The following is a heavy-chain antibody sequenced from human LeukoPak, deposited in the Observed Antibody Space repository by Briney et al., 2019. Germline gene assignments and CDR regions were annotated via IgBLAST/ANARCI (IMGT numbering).Heavy chain of an antibody. CDR3: ARAVDIAARRAGFDY. J-gene: IGHJ4*02. CDR1: GFTVSSNY. V-gene: IGHV3-66*01. CDR2: IYSGGST. Sequence: GGSLRLSCAASGFTVSSNYMSWVRQAPGKGLEWVSVIYSGGSTYYADSVKGRFTISRDNSKNTLYLQMNSLRAEDTAVYYCARAVDIAARRAGFDYWGQGTLVTVSS. D-gene: IGHD6-6*01.